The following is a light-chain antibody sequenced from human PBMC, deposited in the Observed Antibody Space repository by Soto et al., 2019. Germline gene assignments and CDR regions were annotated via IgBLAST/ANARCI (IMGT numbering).Light chain of an antibody. Sequence: QSARAQPASVSGSPGQSITISCTGTSSDDGGYKYVSWYQQHPGKAPKLMIYDVSTRPSGVSDRFSGSKSGNTASLTISGLQAEDEADYYCSSYTSSNTLVLFGGGTKLTVL. J-gene: IGLJ2*01. CDR2: DVS. CDR1: SSDDGGYKY. V-gene: IGLV2-14*03. CDR3: SSYTSSNTLVL.